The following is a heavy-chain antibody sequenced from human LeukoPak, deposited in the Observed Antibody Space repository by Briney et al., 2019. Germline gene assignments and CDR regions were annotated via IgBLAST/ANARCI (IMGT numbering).Heavy chain of an antibody. CDR1: GFKLSSYW. CDR2: ISYDGSNK. V-gene: IGHV3-30*03. CDR3: ARGVYGEGNWFDP. D-gene: IGHD2-8*01. J-gene: IGHJ5*02. Sequence: GGSLRLSCAVSGFKLSSYWMHWVRQAPGKGLEWVAVISYDGSNKYYADSVKGRFTISRDNSKNTLYLQMNSLRAEDTAVYYCARGVYGEGNWFDPWGQGTLVTVSS.